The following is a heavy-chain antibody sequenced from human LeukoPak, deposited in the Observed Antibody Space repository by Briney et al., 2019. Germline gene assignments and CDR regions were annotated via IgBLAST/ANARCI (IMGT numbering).Heavy chain of an antibody. CDR1: GGTFNTYA. J-gene: IGHJ4*02. CDR2: IVPILDVA. D-gene: IGHD5-12*01. Sequence: SVKVSCKASGGTFNTYAITWVRQAPGQGLEWMGRIVPILDVADYAQMFQGRVTLTADRSTSTVYMELSSLRFEDTAIYYCAREGEIGYDLSDYWGQGTLVTVSS. CDR3: AREGEIGYDLSDY. V-gene: IGHV1-69*04.